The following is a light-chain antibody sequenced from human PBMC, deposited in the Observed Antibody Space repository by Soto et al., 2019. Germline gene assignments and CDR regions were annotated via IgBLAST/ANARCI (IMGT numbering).Light chain of an antibody. J-gene: IGKJ4*01. Sequence: TLSLSPGDRATLSCRASQSVSSSSLAWYQQKPGQAPRLLIYAASSKARGIPDRFSGSGSGTDFTLTISRLEPEDYAVYYYQQYDSLPPRHTFGGWTMVEIK. CDR3: QQYDSLPPRHT. CDR1: QSVSSSS. CDR2: AAS. V-gene: IGKV3-20*01.